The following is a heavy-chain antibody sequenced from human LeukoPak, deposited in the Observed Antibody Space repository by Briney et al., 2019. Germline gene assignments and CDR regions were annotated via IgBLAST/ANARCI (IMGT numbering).Heavy chain of an antibody. J-gene: IGHJ6*03. CDR1: GFTFSGFD. CDR2: ISNSGSTM. V-gene: IGHV3-48*03. CDR3: AREAYYYYYLDV. Sequence: PGGSLRLSCAASGFTFSGFDMNWVRQAPGKGLEWLSYISNSGSTMYYADSVKGRFTVSRDNAKNSLYLQMNSLRAEDTAVYYCAREAYYYYYLDVWGKGPTVTVSS.